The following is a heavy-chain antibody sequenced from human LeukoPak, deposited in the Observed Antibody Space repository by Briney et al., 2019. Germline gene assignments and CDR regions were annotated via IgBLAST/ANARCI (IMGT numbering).Heavy chain of an antibody. V-gene: IGHV4-34*01. J-gene: IGHJ4*02. CDR1: GGSFSGYY. CDR2: INHSGST. CDR3: ARNELRSYGLVHY. D-gene: IGHD1-26*01. Sequence: SETLSLTCAVYGGSFSGYYWSWLRQPPGKGLEWIGEINHSGSTNYNPSLRSRVTMSMDTSRNQFSLTLTSMTAADTAVYYCARNELRSYGLVHYWGQGTLVTVSS.